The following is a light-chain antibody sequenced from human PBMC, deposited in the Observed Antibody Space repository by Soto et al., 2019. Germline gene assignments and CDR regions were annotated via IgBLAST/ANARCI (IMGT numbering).Light chain of an antibody. CDR3: PQYNKWPQT. CDR1: QSVTSN. J-gene: IGKJ1*01. V-gene: IGKV3-15*01. CDR2: GAS. Sequence: ETVLTQSPVTLSVSPGDSATLSCKASQSVTSNLSWYHQRPGQGPRLLIFGASTRATGIPARFSGSGSDTEFTLNISSLEAEDFGIYYCPQYNKWPQTFGPGTRV.